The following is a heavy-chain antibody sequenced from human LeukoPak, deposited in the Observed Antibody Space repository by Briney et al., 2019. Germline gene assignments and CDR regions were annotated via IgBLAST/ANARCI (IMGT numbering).Heavy chain of an antibody. J-gene: IGHJ4*02. D-gene: IGHD3-3*01. CDR1: GFTFNNYW. Sequence: GGSLRLSCAASGFTFNNYWMHWVRQAPGKGLEWVAVISCDGSNKYYADSVKGRFTISRDNSKSTLYLQMNSLRAEDTAVYYCANRYEYWGQGTLVTVSS. CDR3: ANRYEY. CDR2: ISCDGSNK. V-gene: IGHV3-30*18.